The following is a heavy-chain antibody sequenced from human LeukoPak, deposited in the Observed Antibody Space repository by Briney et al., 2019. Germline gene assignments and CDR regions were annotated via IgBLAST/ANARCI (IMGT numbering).Heavy chain of an antibody. J-gene: IGHJ4*02. CDR1: GFTFSSYA. CDR2: ISGSGST. CDR3: AKDAMVRGVTVY. D-gene: IGHD3-10*01. Sequence: GGSLRLSCAASGFTFSSYAMSWVRQAPGKGLEWVSAISGSGSTYYADSVKGRFTISRDNSKNTLYLQMNSLRAEDTAVYYCAKDAMVRGVTVYWGQGTLVTVSS. V-gene: IGHV3-23*01.